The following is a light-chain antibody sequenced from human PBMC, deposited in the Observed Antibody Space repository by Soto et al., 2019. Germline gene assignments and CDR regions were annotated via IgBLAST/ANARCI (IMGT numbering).Light chain of an antibody. Sequence: DIQMTQSPSSLSASVGDRVTITCRASQSISGYLNWYQQKPGRAPKLLIYATSSLQSGVPSRFSGSGSGTDFTLTISSLQPEDFATYYCQQSYRTLPITFGQGTRLEIK. J-gene: IGKJ5*01. CDR2: ATS. CDR3: QQSYRTLPIT. V-gene: IGKV1-39*01. CDR1: QSISGY.